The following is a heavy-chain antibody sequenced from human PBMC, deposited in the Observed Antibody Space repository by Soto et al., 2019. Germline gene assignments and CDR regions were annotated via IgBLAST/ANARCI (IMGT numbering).Heavy chain of an antibody. V-gene: IGHV1-18*01. CDR1: GYTFTSYG. D-gene: IGHD3-3*01. J-gene: IGHJ6*02. CDR2: ISAYNGNT. Sequence: GASVKVSCKASGYTFTSYGISWVRQAPGQGLEWMGWISAYNGNTNYAQKLQGRVTMTTDTSTSTAYMELRSLRSDDTAVYYCARRTYYDFWSGYYHYGMDVWGQGTTVTVSS. CDR3: ARRTYYDFWSGYYHYGMDV.